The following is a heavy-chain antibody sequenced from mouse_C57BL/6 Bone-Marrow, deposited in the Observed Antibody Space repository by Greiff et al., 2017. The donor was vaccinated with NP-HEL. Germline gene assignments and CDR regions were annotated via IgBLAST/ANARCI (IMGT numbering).Heavy chain of an antibody. D-gene: IGHD4-1*01. CDR1: GYTFTDYE. J-gene: IGHJ3*01. CDR2: IDPETGGT. Sequence: QVQLQQSGAELVRPGASVTLSCKASGYTFTDYEMHWVKQTPVHGLEWIGAIDPETGGTAYNQKFKGKAILTADKSSSTAYMELRSLTSEDSAVYYCTNWEWDADWGQGTLVTVSA. V-gene: IGHV1-15*01. CDR3: TNWEWDAD.